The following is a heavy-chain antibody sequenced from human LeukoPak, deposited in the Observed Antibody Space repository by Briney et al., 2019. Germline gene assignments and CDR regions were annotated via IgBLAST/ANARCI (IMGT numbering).Heavy chain of an antibody. CDR2: INPNSGGT. D-gene: IGHD2-8*01. V-gene: IGHV1-2*02. J-gene: IGHJ4*02. CDR3: ARDGKQGYCTNGVCYPPTGHIDY. CDR1: GYTFTGYY. Sequence: ASVKVSCKASGYTFTGYYIHWVRQAPGQGLEWMGWINPNSGGTNYAQKFQGRVTMTRDTSISTAYMELSRLRSDDTAVYYCARDGKQGYCTNGVCYPPTGHIDYWGQGTLVTVSS.